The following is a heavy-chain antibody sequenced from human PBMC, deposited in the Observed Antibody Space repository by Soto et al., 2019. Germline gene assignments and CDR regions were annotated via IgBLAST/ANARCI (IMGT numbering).Heavy chain of an antibody. CDR3: ARDPKTSGGQHWAFNYFDS. CDR2: ISYDGTNK. D-gene: IGHD7-27*01. Sequence: GGSLRLSCAASGFSFSISPMHWVRQAPGKGPEWVALISYDGTNKFYADSVKGRFTISRDNSKSALYLQVDSLRPEDAAVYYCARDPKTSGGQHWAFNYFDSWGQGTLVTVSS. V-gene: IGHV3-30-3*01. CDR1: GFSFSISP. J-gene: IGHJ4*02.